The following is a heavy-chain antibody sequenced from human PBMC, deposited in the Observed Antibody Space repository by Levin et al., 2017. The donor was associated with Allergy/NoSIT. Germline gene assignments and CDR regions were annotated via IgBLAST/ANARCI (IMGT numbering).Heavy chain of an antibody. CDR3: ASDRIVAVPAAIRFGAPETQYYYYGMDG. Sequence: PGGSLRLSCAASGFTFSSYGMHWVRQAPGKGLEWVAVIWYDGSNKYYADSVKGRFTISRDNSKNTLYLQMNSLRAEDTAVYYCASDRIVAVPAAIRFGAPETQYYYYGMDGWGQGTTVTVSS. V-gene: IGHV3-33*01. J-gene: IGHJ6*02. CDR2: IWYDGSNK. CDR1: GFTFSSYG. D-gene: IGHD2-2*01.